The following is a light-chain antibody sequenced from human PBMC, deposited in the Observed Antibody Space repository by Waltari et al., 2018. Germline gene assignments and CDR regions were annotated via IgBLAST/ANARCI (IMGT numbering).Light chain of an antibody. CDR1: QSVSSN. CDR3: QQYNDWPQT. V-gene: IGKV3-15*01. J-gene: IGKJ1*01. CDR2: GAS. Sequence: EIVMTQSPDILSVSPGESTTPFCRASQSVSSNLAWYQHKPGQAPRLLIFGASSRATGVAARFSGSGSGTEFTLTISSLQSEDFAVYYCQQYNDWPQTFGQGTKVEIK.